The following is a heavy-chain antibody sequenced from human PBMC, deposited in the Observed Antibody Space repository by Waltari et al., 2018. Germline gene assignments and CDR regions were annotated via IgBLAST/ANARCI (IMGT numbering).Heavy chain of an antibody. CDR2: ISGRGGNT. CDR3: ARGAAYSRFDY. V-gene: IGHV3-23*04. Sequence: EVQLVESGGGLVQPGGSLRLSCAASGFTFSSYGMNWVRQAAGKGLGWVSGISGRGGNTDYADSVKGRFTISSDNSKSTLSLQMNSVRADDTAVYYCARGAAYSRFDYWGQGTLVIVSS. D-gene: IGHD5-18*01. CDR1: GFTFSSYG. J-gene: IGHJ4*02.